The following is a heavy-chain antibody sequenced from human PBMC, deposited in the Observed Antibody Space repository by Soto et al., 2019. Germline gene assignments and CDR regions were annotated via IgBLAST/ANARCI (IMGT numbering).Heavy chain of an antibody. CDR3: ARAGGSMTTVTRSYFDY. D-gene: IGHD4-17*01. CDR2: IYHSGST. Sequence: PSETLSLTCAVSGGSISSSNWWSWVRQPPGKGLEWIGEIYHSGSTNYNPSLKSRVTISVDKSKYQFSLKLSSVTAADTAVYYCARAGGSMTTVTRSYFDYWGQGTLVTVSS. CDR1: GGSISSSNW. V-gene: IGHV4-4*02. J-gene: IGHJ4*02.